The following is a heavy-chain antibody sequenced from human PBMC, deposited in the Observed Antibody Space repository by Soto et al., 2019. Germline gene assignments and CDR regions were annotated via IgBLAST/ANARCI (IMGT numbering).Heavy chain of an antibody. CDR3: AKDGYSYGLGDYFDY. CDR2: ISGSGGST. V-gene: IGHV3-23*01. D-gene: IGHD5-18*01. J-gene: IGHJ4*02. CDR1: GFTFSSYA. Sequence: PGGSLRLSCAASGFTFSSYAMSWVRQAPGKGLEWVSAISGSGGSTYYADSVKGRFTISRDNSKNTLYLQMNSLRAEDTAVYYCAKDGYSYGLGDYFDYWGQGTLVTVSS.